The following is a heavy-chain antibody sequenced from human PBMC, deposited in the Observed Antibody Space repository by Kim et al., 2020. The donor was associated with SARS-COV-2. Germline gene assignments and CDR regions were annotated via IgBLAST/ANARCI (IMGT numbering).Heavy chain of an antibody. D-gene: IGHD3-10*01. J-gene: IGHJ4*02. Sequence: KYSQKFQGRGTITRDTSASTAYMELSSLRSEDTAVYYCASRLLWFGELYYWGQGTLVTVSS. V-gene: IGHV1-3*01. CDR3: ASRLLWFGELYY.